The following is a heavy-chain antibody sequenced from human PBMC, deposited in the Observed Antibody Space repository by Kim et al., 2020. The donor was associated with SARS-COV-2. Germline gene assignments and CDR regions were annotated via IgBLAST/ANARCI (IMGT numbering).Heavy chain of an antibody. D-gene: IGHD3-22*01. CDR3: TRGYYDSSGDY. Sequence: TAYAASVKGRFTISRDDSKNTAYLQMNSLKTEDTAVYYCTRGYYDSSGDYWGQGTLVTVSS. J-gene: IGHJ4*02. V-gene: IGHV3-73*01. CDR2: T.